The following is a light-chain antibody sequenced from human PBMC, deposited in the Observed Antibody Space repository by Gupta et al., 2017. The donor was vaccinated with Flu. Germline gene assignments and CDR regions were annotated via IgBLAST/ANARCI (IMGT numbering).Light chain of an antibody. CDR1: SSDVGGYNF. V-gene: IGLV2-14*03. CDR2: EVS. Sequence: ITISCTGTSSDVGGYNFVSWYQQHPGIAPKLMIYEVSNRPSGVSNRFSGSKSGNTASLTISGLQAEDESDYYCSSFSSSSTLFVFGTGTKVTVL. J-gene: IGLJ1*01. CDR3: SSFSSSSTLFV.